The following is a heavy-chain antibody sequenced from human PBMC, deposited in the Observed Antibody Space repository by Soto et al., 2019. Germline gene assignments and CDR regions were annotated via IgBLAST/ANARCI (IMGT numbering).Heavy chain of an antibody. CDR1: GFTFSSYA. CDR2: ISGSGGST. Sequence: EVQLLESGGGLVQPGGSLRLSCAASGFTFSSYAMSWVRQAPGKGLEWVSAISGSGGSTYYADSVKGRFTISRDNSKNTLYLQMNNLRPGHTAVYYCAKGVAVPGPPYYYYGMDVWGQGTTVTVSS. V-gene: IGHV3-23*01. J-gene: IGHJ6*02. CDR3: AKGVAVPGPPYYYYGMDV. D-gene: IGHD6-19*01.